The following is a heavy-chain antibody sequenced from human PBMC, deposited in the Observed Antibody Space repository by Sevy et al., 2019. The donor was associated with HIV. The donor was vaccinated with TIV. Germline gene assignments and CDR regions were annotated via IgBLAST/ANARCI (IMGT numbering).Heavy chain of an antibody. V-gene: IGHV3-15*01. D-gene: IGHD3-3*01. CDR1: GFTFKNAW. CDR3: TAGVGTSDFDY. Sequence: GGSLRLSCLASGFTFKNAWMSWVRQTPGKGLEWVGPIKSKTDGGTRDFAAVVKGRFAITRDDSKNTVSLQMDNLRTEDTAIYYCTAGVGTSDFDYWGQGILVTVSS. J-gene: IGHJ4*02. CDR2: IKSKTDGGTR.